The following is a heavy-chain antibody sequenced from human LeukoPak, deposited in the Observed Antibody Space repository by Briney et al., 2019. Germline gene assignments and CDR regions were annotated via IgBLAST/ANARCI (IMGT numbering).Heavy chain of an antibody. CDR1: GFTFSSYG. J-gene: IGHJ4*02. Sequence: GRSLRLSCAASGFTFSSYGMHWVRQAPGKGLEWVAFIRYDGSNKDYADSVKGRFTISRDNSKNTLYLQMNSLRAEDTAVYYCANTIEVLEWLLEYWGQGTLVTVSS. CDR3: ANTIEVLEWLLEY. D-gene: IGHD3-3*01. CDR2: IRYDGSNK. V-gene: IGHV3-30*02.